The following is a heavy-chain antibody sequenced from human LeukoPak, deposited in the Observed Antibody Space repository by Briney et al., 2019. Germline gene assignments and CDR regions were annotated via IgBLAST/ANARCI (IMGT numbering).Heavy chain of an antibody. CDR2: INWHGGST. CDR1: GFTFDDYG. Sequence: PGGSLRLSCAASGFTFDDYGMSWVRQAPGKGLEWVSGINWHGGSTGYADSVKGRFTISRDNARNSLYLQMNSLRVEDTALYYCAKLFDSGTYNNFFHYWGQGTLVTVSS. J-gene: IGHJ4*02. V-gene: IGHV3-20*04. CDR3: AKLFDSGTYNNFFHY. D-gene: IGHD3-10*01.